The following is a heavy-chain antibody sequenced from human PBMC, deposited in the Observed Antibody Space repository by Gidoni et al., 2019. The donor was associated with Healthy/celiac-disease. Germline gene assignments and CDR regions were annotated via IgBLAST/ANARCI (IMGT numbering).Heavy chain of an antibody. CDR2: IISKANIYAT. Sequence: EVQLVESGGGLVQPGGSLKLSCAASGFTFSGSAMHWVRRSSGKGLEWVGRIISKANIYATAYASSVKGRFTISRDDSKNTAYLQMNSLKTEDTAVYYCIRRMVRGVPKGDYMDVWGKGTTVTVSS. D-gene: IGHD3-10*01. J-gene: IGHJ6*03. CDR3: IRRMVRGVPKGDYMDV. V-gene: IGHV3-73*02. CDR1: GFTFSGSA.